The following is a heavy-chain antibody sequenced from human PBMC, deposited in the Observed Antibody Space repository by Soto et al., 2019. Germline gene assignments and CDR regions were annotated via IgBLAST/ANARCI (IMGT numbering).Heavy chain of an antibody. CDR3: ARAGYYGSGILL. CDR1: GFTFNSYS. CDR2: ISSSSSTI. J-gene: IGHJ4*02. D-gene: IGHD3-10*01. Sequence: EVQLVESGGGLVQPGGSLRLSCAASGFTFNSYSMNWVRQAPGKGLEWVSYISSSSSTIYYADSVKGRFTISRDNAKMSLYLQMNCLRDEDTAVYYCARAGYYGSGILLWGQGTLVTVSS. V-gene: IGHV3-48*02.